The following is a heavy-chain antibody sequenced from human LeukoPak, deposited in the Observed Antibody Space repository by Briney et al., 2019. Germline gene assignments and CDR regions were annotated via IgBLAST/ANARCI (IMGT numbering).Heavy chain of an antibody. CDR3: AKDPLRFLEWLFVYFGY. CDR1: GFTFSSYA. D-gene: IGHD3-3*01. J-gene: IGHJ4*02. CDR2: ISGSGGST. Sequence: PGGSLSLSCAASGFTFSSYAMSWVRQAPGKGLEWVSAISGSGGSTYYADSVKGRFPITRDNSKHALYLQVNCVRAEDRAVYYCAKDPLRFLEWLFVYFGYWGQGTLVTVSS. V-gene: IGHV3-23*01.